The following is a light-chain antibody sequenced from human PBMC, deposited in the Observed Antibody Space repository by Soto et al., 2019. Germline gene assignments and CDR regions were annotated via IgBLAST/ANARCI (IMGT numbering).Light chain of an antibody. J-gene: IGKJ4*01. Sequence: EVVMTQSPATLSVSPGETATLSCRASQSVSSNLAWYQQKPGQAPRLLFYGASTRATGIPNRFSGSGSGTDFTLTISSLESEDSAVYYCQQCNNWLLTVGGGTKVEI. CDR2: GAS. CDR1: QSVSSN. V-gene: IGKV3-15*01. CDR3: QQCNNWLLT.